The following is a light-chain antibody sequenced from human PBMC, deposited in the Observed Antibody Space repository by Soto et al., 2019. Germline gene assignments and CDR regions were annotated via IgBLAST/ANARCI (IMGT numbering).Light chain of an antibody. Sequence: QSVLTQPASVSGSPGQSITISCTGTSSDVGAYTFVSWYQQHPDKVPKLMIFDVSRRPSGVSDRFSGSKPGNTASLTISGLQPEDEADYYCSSYTSSSTHVFGSGTKLTVL. CDR1: SSDVGAYTF. V-gene: IGLV2-14*03. J-gene: IGLJ1*01. CDR3: SSYTSSSTHV. CDR2: DVS.